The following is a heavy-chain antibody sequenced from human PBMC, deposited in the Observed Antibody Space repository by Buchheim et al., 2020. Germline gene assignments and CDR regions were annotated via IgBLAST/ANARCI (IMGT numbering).Heavy chain of an antibody. D-gene: IGHD3-10*01. Sequence: EVQMLESGGDLVQPGGSLRLSCVGSGFTFSTYGMTWVRQAPGKGLEWVSAISESGDKSFYADSVKGRFSISRDNSKSTLYLKMNSLRVEDAAVYFCAGHYGSGSLNWLDPWGQGTL. CDR2: ISESGDKS. J-gene: IGHJ5*02. CDR3: AGHYGSGSLNWLDP. CDR1: GFTFSTYG. V-gene: IGHV3-23*01.